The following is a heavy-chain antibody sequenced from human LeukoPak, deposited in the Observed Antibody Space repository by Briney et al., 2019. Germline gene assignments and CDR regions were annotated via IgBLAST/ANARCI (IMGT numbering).Heavy chain of an antibody. Sequence: GGSLRLSCAASGFTFSRYGMHWVRQAPGKGLEWAAVLWFDGSNTYYADSVKGRFTISRDNSKNTLYLQMNSLRAEDTAVYYCAKDPYYYDSSDYLRDVRGYFDLWGRGTLVTVSS. J-gene: IGHJ2*01. V-gene: IGHV3-33*06. CDR1: GFTFSRYG. CDR3: AKDPYYYDSSDYLRDVRGYFDL. D-gene: IGHD3-22*01. CDR2: LWFDGSNT.